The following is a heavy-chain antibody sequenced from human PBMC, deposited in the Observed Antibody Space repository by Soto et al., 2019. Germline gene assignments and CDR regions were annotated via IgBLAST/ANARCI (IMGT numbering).Heavy chain of an antibody. J-gene: IGHJ5*02. V-gene: IGHV1-46*01. Sequence: QVQLVQSGGEVKKPGASVKVSCKASGYTFTRYYIHWARQAPGQGPEWMGRINPDGGRTTYAQNFHGRVIMTRDTSASTVYMELSSLKFEDTAMYYCARGAYSSSSFPPFDPWGQGTLVTVSS. CDR2: INPDGGRT. CDR3: ARGAYSSSSFPPFDP. CDR1: GYTFTRYY. D-gene: IGHD6-6*01.